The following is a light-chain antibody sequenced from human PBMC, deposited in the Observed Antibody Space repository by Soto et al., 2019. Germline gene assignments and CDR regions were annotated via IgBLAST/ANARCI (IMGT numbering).Light chain of an antibody. Sequence: HSVLTQPPYVSGSPGQSVAIFCTGTGSDIGTYNRVSWYQQPPGTAPKLMIYDVSDRPSGVPDRFSVSKSGNTASLTISGLQAEDEADYYCSSYTSSSTYVFGTGTKVTVL. CDR2: DVS. J-gene: IGLJ1*01. CDR3: SSYTSSSTYV. V-gene: IGLV2-18*02. CDR1: GSDIGTYNR.